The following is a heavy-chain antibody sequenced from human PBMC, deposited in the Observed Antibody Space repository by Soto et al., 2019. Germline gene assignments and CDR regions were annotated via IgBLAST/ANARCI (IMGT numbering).Heavy chain of an antibody. CDR1: GYTFTSYA. D-gene: IGHD2-2*02. Sequence: ASVKVSCKXSGYTFTSYAMHWVRQAPGQRLEWMGWINAGNGNTKYSQKFQGRVTITRDTSASTAYMELSSLRSEDTAVYYCAIGVPAAIPVDYYYGMDVWGQGTTVTVSS. CDR2: INAGNGNT. V-gene: IGHV1-3*01. J-gene: IGHJ6*02. CDR3: AIGVPAAIPVDYYYGMDV.